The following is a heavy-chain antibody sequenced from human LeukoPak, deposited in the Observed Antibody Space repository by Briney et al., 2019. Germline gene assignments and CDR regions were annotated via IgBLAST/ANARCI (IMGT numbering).Heavy chain of an antibody. CDR2: INPNSGGT. Sequence: ASVRVSCKASGYAFTGYYMHWVRQAPGQGLEWMGWINPNSGGTNYAQKFQGRVTMTRDTSISTAYMELSRLRSDDTAVYYCARGAYYDYVWGSYRPEGFDYWGQGTLVTVSS. CDR3: ARGAYYDYVWGSYRPEGFDY. J-gene: IGHJ4*02. CDR1: GYAFTGYY. D-gene: IGHD3-16*02. V-gene: IGHV1-2*02.